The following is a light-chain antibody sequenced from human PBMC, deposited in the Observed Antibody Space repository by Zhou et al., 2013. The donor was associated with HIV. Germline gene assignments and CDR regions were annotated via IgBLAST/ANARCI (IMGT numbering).Light chain of an antibody. CDR2: AAS. Sequence: DIQMTQSPSFLSASVGDRVTITCRASQSISSYLNWYQQKPGKAPKLLIYAASSLQSGVPSRFSGRASGTDFTLTITSLQPEDFATYYCQQSYSSPVTFGGGTKVQIK. CDR3: QQSYSSPVT. V-gene: IGKV1-39*01. CDR1: QSISSY. J-gene: IGKJ4*01.